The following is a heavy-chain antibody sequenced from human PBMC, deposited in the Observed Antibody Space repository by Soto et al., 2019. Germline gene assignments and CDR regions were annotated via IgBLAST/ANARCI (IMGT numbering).Heavy chain of an antibody. J-gene: IGHJ3*02. V-gene: IGHV3-33*01. Sequence: GESLKISCAASGFTFSSYGMHWVRQAPGKGLEWVAVIWYDGSNKYYADSVKGRFTISRDNSKNTLYLQMNSLRAEDTAVYYCARDTEQWLKYDAFDIWGQGTMVTVSS. D-gene: IGHD6-19*01. CDR2: IWYDGSNK. CDR3: ARDTEQWLKYDAFDI. CDR1: GFTFSSYG.